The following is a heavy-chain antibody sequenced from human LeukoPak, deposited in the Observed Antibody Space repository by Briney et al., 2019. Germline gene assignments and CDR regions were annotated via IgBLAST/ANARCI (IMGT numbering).Heavy chain of an antibody. D-gene: IGHD3-9*01. V-gene: IGHV3-21*01. CDR1: GFTFSSYS. Sequence: GGSLRLSCAASGFTFSSYSMNWVRQAPGKGLEWVSSISSSSSYIYYADSVKGRFTISRDNAKNSLYLQMNSLRAEDTAVYYCARVFHDTLLYIGYWGQGTLVTVSS. CDR2: ISSSSSYI. J-gene: IGHJ4*02. CDR3: ARVFHDTLLYIGY.